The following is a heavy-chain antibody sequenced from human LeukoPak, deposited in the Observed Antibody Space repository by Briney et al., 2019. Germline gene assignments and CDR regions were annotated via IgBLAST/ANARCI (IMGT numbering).Heavy chain of an antibody. J-gene: IGHJ3*02. V-gene: IGHV1-69*04. CDR2: IIPILGIA. CDR1: GGTFSSYA. CDR3: ASVRATSGRRYSYGYDAFDI. Sequence: SVKVSCKASGGTFSSYAISWVRQAPGQGLEWMGRIIPILGIANYAQKFQGRVTITADKSTSTAYMELSSLRSEDTAVYYCASVRATSGRRYSYGYDAFDIWGQGTMVTVSS. D-gene: IGHD5-18*01.